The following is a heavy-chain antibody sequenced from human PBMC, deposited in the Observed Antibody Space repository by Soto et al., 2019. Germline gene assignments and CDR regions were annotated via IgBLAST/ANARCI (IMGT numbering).Heavy chain of an antibody. CDR2: IFYSGST. CDR1: GGSIITSRSY. D-gene: IGHD2-15*01. J-gene: IGHJ6*02. V-gene: IGHV4-39*01. Sequence: SETLSLTCHFSGGSIITSRSYWAWIRQPPGKGLEWLANIFYSGSTYYNPSLTSRVTISVDTSKNQFSLKLSSVTAADTAVYYCARGRGYCSGGSCYSIRGGYYYGMDVWGQGTTVTVSS. CDR3: ARGRGYCSGGSCYSIRGGYYYGMDV.